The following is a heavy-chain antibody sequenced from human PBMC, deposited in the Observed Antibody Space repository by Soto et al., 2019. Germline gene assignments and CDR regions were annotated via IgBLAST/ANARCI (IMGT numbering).Heavy chain of an antibody. J-gene: IGHJ4*02. CDR2: ISYDGIHK. V-gene: IGHV3-30*18. D-gene: IGHD6-19*01. CDR3: AKEIIAVSGPWDFDN. Sequence: QVQLVESGGGVVQPGRSLRLSCAASGFTFSTYGMSWVRQAPGKGLEWVAIISYDGIHKYYADSVKGRFTISRDNSRNTLYLQMNSLRAEDTAVYYCAKEIIAVSGPWDFDNWGQGTLVNVSS. CDR1: GFTFSTYG.